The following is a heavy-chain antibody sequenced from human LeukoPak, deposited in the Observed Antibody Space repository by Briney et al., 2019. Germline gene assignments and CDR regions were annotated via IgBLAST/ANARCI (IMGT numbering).Heavy chain of an antibody. CDR1: GLTFSSYA. J-gene: IGHJ4*02. CDR2: LSGSGGST. CDR3: AKDLRSGYDSPVDY. D-gene: IGHD5-12*01. V-gene: IGHV3-23*01. Sequence: PGGSLRLSCAASGLTFSSYAMNWVRQAPGKGLEWVSGLSGSGGSTYYADSVKGRFTISRDNSKNTLYLQMNSLRVEDTAVYYCAKDLRSGYDSPVDYWGQGTLVTVSS.